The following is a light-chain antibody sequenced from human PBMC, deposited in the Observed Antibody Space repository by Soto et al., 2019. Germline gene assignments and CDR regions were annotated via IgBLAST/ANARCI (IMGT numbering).Light chain of an antibody. V-gene: IGKV3-11*01. J-gene: IGKJ2*01. CDR2: DAS. CDR1: QSISTY. CDR3: QHRANWPMYT. Sequence: EIVLTQSPATLSLSPGERATLSCRAGQSISTYLAWYQQKPGQPPRLLIYDASNRATGIPARFSGSGSGTDITLTIISLEPEDFAVYYCQHRANWPMYTFGQGTKLEIK.